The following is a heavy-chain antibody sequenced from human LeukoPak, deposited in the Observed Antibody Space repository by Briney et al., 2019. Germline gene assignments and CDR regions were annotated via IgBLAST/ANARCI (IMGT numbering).Heavy chain of an antibody. CDR1: GFTFSSYW. D-gene: IGHD3-22*01. CDR3: ARDTYYYDSSRGDWFDP. V-gene: IGHV3-74*01. J-gene: IGHJ5*02. Sequence: GGSLRLSCAASGFTFSSYWMHWVRQAPGKGLVWVSRINSDGSSTGYADSVKGRFTISRDNAKNTLYLQMNSLRAEDTALYYCARDTYYYDSSRGDWFDPWGQGTLVTVSS. CDR2: INSDGSST.